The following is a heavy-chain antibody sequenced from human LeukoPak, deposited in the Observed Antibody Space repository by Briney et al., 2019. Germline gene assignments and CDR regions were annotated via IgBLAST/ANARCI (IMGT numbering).Heavy chain of an antibody. CDR1: GGTFSSYV. D-gene: IGHD3-3*01. CDR3: ARDPRITIFGVVSNWFDP. J-gene: IGHJ5*02. V-gene: IGHV1-69*05. CDR2: IIPIFGKA. Sequence: VASVKVSCKASGGTFSSYVITWVRQAPGQGLEWMGGIIPIFGKANYAQKFQGRVTITTDESTSTAYMELSSLRSEDTAVYYCARDPRITIFGVVSNWFDPWGQGTLVTVSS.